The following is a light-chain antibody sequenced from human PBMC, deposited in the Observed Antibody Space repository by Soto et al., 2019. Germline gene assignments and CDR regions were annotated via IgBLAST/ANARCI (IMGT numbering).Light chain of an antibody. V-gene: IGLV1-51*01. CDR1: GDDIGGYNF. Sequence: QSALTQPASVSGSPGQSITISCGGTGDDIGGYNFVSWYQHHPGKAPKLIIYDDDKRPSGIPDRFSGSKSGTSATLGITGFQTGDEADYYCGSWDSSLSAYVFATGTKLTVL. CDR2: DDD. J-gene: IGLJ1*01. CDR3: GSWDSSLSAYV.